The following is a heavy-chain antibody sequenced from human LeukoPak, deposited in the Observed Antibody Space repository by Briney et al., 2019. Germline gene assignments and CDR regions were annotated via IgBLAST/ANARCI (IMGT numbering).Heavy chain of an antibody. J-gene: IGHJ6*03. CDR2: IHTSGSN. D-gene: IGHD4/OR15-4a*01. Sequence: SETLSLTCAVSGVSISPYYWAWIRQPPGKGLEWIGYIHTSGSNNQYPSLKSRVTISVDTSKNQFSLKLSSVTAADTAVYYCASTPNYYYYYYMDVWGKGTTVTVSS. V-gene: IGHV4-4*09. CDR3: ASTPNYYYYYYMDV. CDR1: GVSISPYY.